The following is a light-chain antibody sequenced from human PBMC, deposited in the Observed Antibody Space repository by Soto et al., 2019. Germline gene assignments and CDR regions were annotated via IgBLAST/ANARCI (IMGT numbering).Light chain of an antibody. V-gene: IGKV1-17*01. CDR3: LQHDSFPYT. Sequence: DIQMTQSPSYLSASVGHTVTITCRASQDVRSDLGWYQHKPGKAPKRLIYAASRLQGGVTSRFSGSGSGTECTLTLGSLQPEDSATYYCLQHDSFPYTFGQGTRREI. J-gene: IGKJ2*01. CDR1: QDVRSD. CDR2: AAS.